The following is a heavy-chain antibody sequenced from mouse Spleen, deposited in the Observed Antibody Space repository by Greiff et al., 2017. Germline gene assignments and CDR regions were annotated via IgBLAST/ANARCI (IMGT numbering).Heavy chain of an antibody. D-gene: IGHD6-1*01. V-gene: IGHV5-17*01. Sequence: EVHLVESGGGLVKPGGSLKLSCAASGFTFSDYGMHWVRQAPEKGLEWVAYISSGSSTIYYADTVKGRFTISRDNAKNTLFLQMTSLRSEDTAMYYCARDDQAVAMDYWGQGTSVTVSS. CDR1: GFTFSDYG. J-gene: IGHJ4*01. CDR2: ISSGSSTI. CDR3: ARDDQAVAMDY.